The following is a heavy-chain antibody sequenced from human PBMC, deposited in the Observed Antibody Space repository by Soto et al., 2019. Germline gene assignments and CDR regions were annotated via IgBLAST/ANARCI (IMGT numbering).Heavy chain of an antibody. Sequence: QVQVVESGGGVVQPGRSLRLSCVASGFIFDGYGMHWVRQAPGKGLEWVALIWYDGSNKYYADSVKGRFTISRDNSKNTLYLQMNSLRAEDTAVYYCVRDRDYYDSVWGQGTLVTVSP. CDR2: IWYDGSNK. D-gene: IGHD3-22*01. V-gene: IGHV3-33*01. CDR1: GFIFDGYG. CDR3: VRDRDYYDSV. J-gene: IGHJ4*02.